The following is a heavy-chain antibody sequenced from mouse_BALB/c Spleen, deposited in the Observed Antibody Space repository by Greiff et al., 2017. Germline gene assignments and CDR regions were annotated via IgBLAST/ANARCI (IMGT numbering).Heavy chain of an antibody. Sequence: EVQLQQSGPELVKPGASVKISCKASGYTFTDYNMHWVKQSHGKSLEWIGYIYPYNGGTGYNQKFKSKATLTVDNSSSTAYMELRSLTSEDSAVYYWARGDYDYDDHYAMDYWGQGTSVTVSA. CDR3: ARGDYDYDDHYAMDY. CDR1: GYTFTDYN. J-gene: IGHJ4*01. V-gene: IGHV1S29*02. CDR2: IYPYNGGT. D-gene: IGHD2-4*01.